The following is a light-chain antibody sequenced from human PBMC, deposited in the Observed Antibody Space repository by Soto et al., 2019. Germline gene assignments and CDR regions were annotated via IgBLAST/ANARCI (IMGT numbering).Light chain of an antibody. CDR2: AGF. Sequence: AIQMTQAPPSLAASVGDRVTITCRASQDISNNLAWYQHKPGKAPNLLIYAGFSLRSGVPSRFGGSKSGRDFTLTISGLQPEDVGTYYCLQDYVSPWTFGRGTKVDIK. CDR1: QDISNN. CDR3: LQDYVSPWT. V-gene: IGKV1-6*01. J-gene: IGKJ1*01.